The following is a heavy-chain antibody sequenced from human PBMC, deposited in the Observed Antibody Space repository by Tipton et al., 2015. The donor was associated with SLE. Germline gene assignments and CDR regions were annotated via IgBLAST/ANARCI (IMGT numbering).Heavy chain of an antibody. D-gene: IGHD2-21*01. CDR2: SYQNGTT. CDR1: CGLMQTSSYY. V-gene: IGHV4-39*07. J-gene: IGHJ3*02. Sequence: TLSLTCTVSCGLMQTSSYYWGWVRQPPGKGLEWIGDSYQNGTTHYNSSLRSRVTLSVDTSKNQFSLNLNSVTAADTAIYYCARLKAAYCGGDCYSYAFDIWGQGTMVTVSS. CDR3: ARLKAAYCGGDCYSYAFDI.